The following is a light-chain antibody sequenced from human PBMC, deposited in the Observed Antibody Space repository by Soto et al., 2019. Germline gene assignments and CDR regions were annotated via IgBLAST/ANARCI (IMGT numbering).Light chain of an antibody. V-gene: IGKV1-27*01. J-gene: IGKJ4*01. Sequence: DIQMTQSPSSLSASLGDKVTLTCRASEDIAHYLAWYQQKPGKAPRVLLHHTSILQSGVPARFSGSGNGTDFNVTITSLQAEEVENYFCQKYDRAPLTFGGGTKVEI. CDR2: HTS. CDR1: EDIAHY. CDR3: QKYDRAPLT.